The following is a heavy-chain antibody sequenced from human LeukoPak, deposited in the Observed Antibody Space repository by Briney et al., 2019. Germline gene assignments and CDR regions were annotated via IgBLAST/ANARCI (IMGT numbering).Heavy chain of an antibody. D-gene: IGHD3-10*01. CDR1: GYIFSTYY. CDR2: ISAYNGNT. J-gene: IGHJ6*04. Sequence: ASVKVSCKASGYIFSTYYMHWVRQAPGQGLEWMGWISAYNGNTNYAQKLQGRVTMTTDTSTSTAYMELRSLRSDDTAVYYCARDQGSGSSDVWGKGTTVTISS. V-gene: IGHV1-18*04. CDR3: ARDQGSGSSDV.